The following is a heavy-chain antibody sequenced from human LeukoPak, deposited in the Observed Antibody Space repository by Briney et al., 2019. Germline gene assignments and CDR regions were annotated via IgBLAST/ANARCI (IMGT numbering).Heavy chain of an antibody. CDR3: AGGRGTSSDYYYYGMDV. CDR2: ISGSGGTT. Sequence: PGGSLRLSCAASGFTFSSYAMTWVRQAPGKGLEWASGISGSGGTTYYADSVKGRFTISRDNSKNTLYLQMNSLRAEDTAVYYCAGGRGTSSDYYYYGMDVWGQGTTVTVSS. J-gene: IGHJ6*02. D-gene: IGHD2-2*01. V-gene: IGHV3-23*01. CDR1: GFTFSSYA.